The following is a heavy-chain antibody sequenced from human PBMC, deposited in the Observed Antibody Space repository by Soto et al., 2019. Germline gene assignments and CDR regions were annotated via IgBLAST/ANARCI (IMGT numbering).Heavy chain of an antibody. V-gene: IGHV3-20*04. CDR1: GFTFDGYG. CDR2: INWNGGST. CDR3: ARDFDGLVNLDY. Sequence: PGGSLRLSCAASGFTFDGYGMSWVRQAPGKGLEWVSGINWNGGSTGYADSVKGRFTISRDNAKNSLYLQMNSLRAEDMALYYCARDFDGLVNLDYWGQGTLVTVSS. J-gene: IGHJ4*02. D-gene: IGHD3-9*01.